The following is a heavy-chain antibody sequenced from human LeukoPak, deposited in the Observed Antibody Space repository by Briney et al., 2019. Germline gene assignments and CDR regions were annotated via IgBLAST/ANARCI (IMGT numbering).Heavy chain of an antibody. J-gene: IGHJ5*02. CDR1: GGSISSSSYY. V-gene: IGHV4-39*01. D-gene: IGHD6-13*01. Sequence: SETLSLTCTVSGGSISSSSYYWGWIRQPPGKGLEWIGSIYYSGSTYYNPSLKSRVTISVDTSKNQFSLKLSSVTAADTAVYYCARHIKQQLEMNWFDPWGQGTLVTVSS. CDR3: ARHIKQQLEMNWFDP. CDR2: IYYSGST.